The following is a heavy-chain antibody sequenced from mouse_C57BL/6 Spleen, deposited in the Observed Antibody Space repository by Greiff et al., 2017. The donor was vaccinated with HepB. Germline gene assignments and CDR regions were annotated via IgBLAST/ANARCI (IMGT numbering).Heavy chain of an antibody. J-gene: IGHJ1*03. CDR1: GFTFSSYT. CDR3: ARGQLGRYFDV. Sequence: EVMLVESGGGLVKPGGSLKLSCAASGFTFSSYTMSWVRQTPEKRLEWVATISGGGGNTYYPDSVKGRFTISRDNAKNTLYLQMSSLRSEDTALYYCARGQLGRYFDVWGTGTTVTVSS. D-gene: IGHD4-1*02. V-gene: IGHV5-9*01. CDR2: ISGGGGNT.